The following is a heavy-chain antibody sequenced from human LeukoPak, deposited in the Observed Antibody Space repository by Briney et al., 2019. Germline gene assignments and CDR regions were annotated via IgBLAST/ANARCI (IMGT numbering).Heavy chain of an antibody. J-gene: IGHJ4*02. D-gene: IGHD2-2*01. CDR2: IKSKTDGGTT. CDR1: GFTFSNAW. CDR3: TSRKGCSSTSCFNDY. Sequence: GGSLRLFCAASGFTFSNAWMSWGRQAPGRGLEWVGRIKSKTDGGTTDYAAPVKGRFTISRDDSKNTLYLQMNSLKTEDTAVYYCTSRKGCSSTSCFNDYWGQGTLVTVSS. V-gene: IGHV3-15*01.